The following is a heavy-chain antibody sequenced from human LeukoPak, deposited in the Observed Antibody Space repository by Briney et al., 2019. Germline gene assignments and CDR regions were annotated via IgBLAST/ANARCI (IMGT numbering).Heavy chain of an antibody. J-gene: IGHJ6*02. CDR1: GGSISDYY. CDR2: ISVTDST. CDR3: ARDVVVVPAAIHYGMDV. D-gene: IGHD2-2*01. V-gene: IGHV4-4*07. Sequence: SETLSLTCTVSGGSISDYYWSWIRQPAGKGLEWIGRISVTDSTNYNPSLTSRVTMSVDTSKNQFSLNLRSLSAADTAVYYCARDVVVVPAAIHYGMDVWGQGTTVTVSS.